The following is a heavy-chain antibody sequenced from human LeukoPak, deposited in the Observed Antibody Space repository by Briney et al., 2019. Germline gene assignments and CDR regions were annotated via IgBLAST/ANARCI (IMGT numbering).Heavy chain of an antibody. CDR2: INHSGST. Sequence: SETLSLTCTVSGGSISSSSYYWGWIRQPPGKGLEWIGEINHSGSTNYNPSLKSRVTISVDTSKNQFSLKLSSVTAADTAVYYCARSRYYYGSGSYYKMYYFDYWGQGTLVTVSS. CDR1: GGSISSSSYY. D-gene: IGHD3-10*01. V-gene: IGHV4-39*07. J-gene: IGHJ4*02. CDR3: ARSRYYYGSGSYYKMYYFDY.